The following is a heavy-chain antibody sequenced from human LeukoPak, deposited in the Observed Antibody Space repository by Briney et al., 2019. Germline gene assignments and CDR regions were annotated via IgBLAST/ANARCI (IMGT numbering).Heavy chain of an antibody. CDR1: GYTFTGYY. CDR3: ARSIAASGYDAFDI. Sequence: ASLKVSCKASGYTFTGYYMHWVRQAPGQRLEWMGWINPNSGGTNYAQKFQGRVTMTRDTSISTAYMELSRLRSDDTAVYYCARSIAASGYDAFDIWGQGTMVTVSS. D-gene: IGHD6-13*01. CDR2: INPNSGGT. J-gene: IGHJ3*02. V-gene: IGHV1-2*02.